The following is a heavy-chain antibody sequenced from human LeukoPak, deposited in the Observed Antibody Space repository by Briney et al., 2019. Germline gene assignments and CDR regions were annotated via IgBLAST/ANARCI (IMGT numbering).Heavy chain of an antibody. J-gene: IGHJ4*02. CDR1: GGSISSYY. Sequence: SETLSLTCTVSGGSISSYYWSWIRQPPGKGLEWIGYIYYSGSTNYNPSLKSRVTISVDTSKNQFSLKLSSVTAADTAVYYCARGPIAAAGTADYWGQGTLVTVSS. CDR3: ARGPIAAAGTADY. CDR2: IYYSGST. D-gene: IGHD6-13*01. V-gene: IGHV4-59*01.